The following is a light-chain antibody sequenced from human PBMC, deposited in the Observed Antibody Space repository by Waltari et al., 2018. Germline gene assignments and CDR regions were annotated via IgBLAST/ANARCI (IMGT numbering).Light chain of an antibody. CDR2: AAS. CDR1: QSISSY. Sequence: DIQMTQSPSSLSASVGDRVTITCRASQSISSYLNSYLNWYQQKPGKAPKLLIYAASSLQSGVPSRFSGSGSGTDFTLTISSLQPEDFGTYYCQQSYNTPRTFGHGTKLEIK. V-gene: IGKV1-39*01. J-gene: IGKJ2*01. CDR3: QQSYNTPRT.